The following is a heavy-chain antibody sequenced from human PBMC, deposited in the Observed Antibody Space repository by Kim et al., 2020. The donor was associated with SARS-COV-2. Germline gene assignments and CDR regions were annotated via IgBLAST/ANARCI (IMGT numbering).Heavy chain of an antibody. D-gene: IGHD2-2*02. CDR1: GGSISSSSYY. CDR3: ASQIPFQH. Sequence: SETLSLTCTVSGGSISSSSYYWGWIRQPPGKGLEWIGSIYYSGSTYYNPSLKSRVTISVDTSKNQFSLKLSSVTAADTAVYYCASQIPFQHWGQGTLVTVSS. V-gene: IGHV4-39*01. CDR2: IYYSGST. J-gene: IGHJ1*01.